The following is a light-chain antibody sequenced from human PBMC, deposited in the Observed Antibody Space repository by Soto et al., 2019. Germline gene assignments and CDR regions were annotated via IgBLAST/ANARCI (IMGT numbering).Light chain of an antibody. Sequence: EIVLTQSPATLSVSPGERATLSCRASQSIRDTLAWYQQKPGQTPRLLISDASTRATTIPARFSGSGSGTEFTLTINRLQSEDFAVYYCQHYHDWRITFGQGTRLEIK. CDR2: DAS. CDR3: QHYHDWRIT. J-gene: IGKJ5*01. V-gene: IGKV3-15*01. CDR1: QSIRDT.